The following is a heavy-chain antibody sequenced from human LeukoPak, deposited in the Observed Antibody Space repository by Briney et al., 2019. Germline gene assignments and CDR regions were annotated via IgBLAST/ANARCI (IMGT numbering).Heavy chain of an antibody. D-gene: IGHD2-2*01. CDR3: ARDYCSSTSCLFDY. V-gene: IGHV1-2*06. Sequence: ASVKVSCKASGYTFTGYHMHWVRQAPGQGLEWMGRINPNSGDTNYAQKFQGRVTMTRDTSISTAYMELSRLTSDDAAVYYCARDYCSSTSCLFDYWGQGTLVTVSS. J-gene: IGHJ4*02. CDR1: GYTFTGYH. CDR2: INPNSGDT.